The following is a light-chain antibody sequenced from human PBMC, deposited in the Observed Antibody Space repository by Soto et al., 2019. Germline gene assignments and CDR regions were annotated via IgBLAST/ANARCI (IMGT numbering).Light chain of an antibody. Sequence: IQMTQSPSSLSASVGDRVTITCRASQRITTYLNWYQQKPGKAPKLLISTSGTLQRGVPSRFSGSGSGTDFTLTITALRPEDVATYFCQQSYSIPYTVGQGTKLEIK. CDR1: QRITTY. V-gene: IGKV1-39*01. CDR3: QQSYSIPYT. J-gene: IGKJ2*01. CDR2: TSG.